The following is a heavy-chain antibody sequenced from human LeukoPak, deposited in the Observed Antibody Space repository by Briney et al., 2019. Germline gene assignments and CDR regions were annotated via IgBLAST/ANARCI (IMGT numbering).Heavy chain of an antibody. CDR1: QFTFRNYE. CDR3: ASSKWFYFDS. D-gene: IGHD3-22*01. V-gene: IGHV3-48*03. CDR2: TGSSTI. Sequence: PGGSLRLSCTTSQFTFRNYEVNWVRQAPGKGREWISFTGSSTIQYADSVTGRFTISRDNAKNSLYLQMNSLRVEDMAVYYCASSKWFYFDSWGQGTLVTVSS. J-gene: IGHJ4*02.